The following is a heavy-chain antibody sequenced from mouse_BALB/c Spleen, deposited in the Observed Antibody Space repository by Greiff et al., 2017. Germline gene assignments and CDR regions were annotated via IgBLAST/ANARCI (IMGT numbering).Heavy chain of an antibody. D-gene: IGHD1-1*01. CDR3: ALIYYYGSSQFAY. J-gene: IGHJ3*01. CDR2: IDPANGNT. CDR1: GFNIKDTY. V-gene: IGHV14-3*02. Sequence: VQLQQSGAELVKPGASVKLSCTASGFNIKDTYMHWVKQRPEQGLEWIGRIDPANGNTKYDPKFQGKAPITADTSSNTAYLQLSSLTSEDTAVYYCALIYYYGSSQFAYWGQGTLVTVSA.